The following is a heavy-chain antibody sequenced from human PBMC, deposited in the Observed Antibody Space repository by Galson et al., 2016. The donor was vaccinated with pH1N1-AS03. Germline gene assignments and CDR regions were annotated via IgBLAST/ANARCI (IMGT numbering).Heavy chain of an antibody. Sequence: SLRLSCAASGFTFSRFWMNWVRQAPGTGLDWVANINHDGSGRYYVDSARGRFTISRDNAKNSVYLQMNSLRAEDTAVYYCARDQDGFDSAIFDSWGQGTPVTVSS. D-gene: IGHD5-12*01. CDR1: GFTFSRFW. CDR3: ARDQDGFDSAIFDS. J-gene: IGHJ4*02. V-gene: IGHV3-7*01. CDR2: INHDGSGR.